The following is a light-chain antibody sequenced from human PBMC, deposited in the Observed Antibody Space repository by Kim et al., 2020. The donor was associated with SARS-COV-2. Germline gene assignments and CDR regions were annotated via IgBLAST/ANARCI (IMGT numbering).Light chain of an antibody. Sequence: QSITISCTGTSSDVSGYNYVSWYQQHPGKAPKLMIYDVSNRPSGVSNRFSGSKCGNTASLTISGLQAEDEADYYCSSYTSSSTNYVFGTGTKVTVL. J-gene: IGLJ1*01. CDR1: SSDVSGYNY. CDR2: DVS. CDR3: SSYTSSSTNYV. V-gene: IGLV2-14*03.